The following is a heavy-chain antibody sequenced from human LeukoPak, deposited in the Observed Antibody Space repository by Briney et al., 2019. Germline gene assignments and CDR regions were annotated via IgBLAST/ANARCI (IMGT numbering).Heavy chain of an antibody. Sequence: PGGPLRLSCAASGFTFSDYYMSWIRQAPGKGLEWVSYISSSGSTIYYADSVKGRFTISRDNAKNSLYLQMNSLRAEDTAVYYWARDRNYDSSGYYSGGGYFDYWGQGTLVTVSS. CDR3: ARDRNYDSSGYYSGGGYFDY. V-gene: IGHV3-11*01. J-gene: IGHJ4*02. D-gene: IGHD3-22*01. CDR2: ISSSGSTI. CDR1: GFTFSDYY.